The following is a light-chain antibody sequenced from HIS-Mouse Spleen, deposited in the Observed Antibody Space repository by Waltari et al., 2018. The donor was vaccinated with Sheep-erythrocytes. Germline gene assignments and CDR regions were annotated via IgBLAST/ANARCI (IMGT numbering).Light chain of an antibody. Sequence: QSALTQPASVSGSPGQSITISCTGTSSDVGGYNYVSWYQQHPGKAPKLMIYAVSNRRSGGANGFSGAKSGNTASVTISGLQAEDEADYYCSSYTSSSTWVFGGGTKLTVL. CDR3: SSYTSSSTWV. V-gene: IGLV2-14*01. J-gene: IGLJ3*02. CDR1: SSDVGGYNY. CDR2: AVS.